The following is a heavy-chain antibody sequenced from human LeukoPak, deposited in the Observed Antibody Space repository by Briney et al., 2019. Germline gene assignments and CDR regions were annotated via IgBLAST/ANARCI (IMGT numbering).Heavy chain of an antibody. CDR2: IHHRGGT. Sequence: SSGTLSLTCAVSGGSISNENWWSWVRQPPGKGLEWIGEIHHRGGTNYNPSLRSRVTISIDTSKNQFSMKLTSVTAADTAVYYCATPNDAFNIWGQGTMVTVSS. V-gene: IGHV4-4*02. CDR3: ATPNDAFNI. CDR1: GGSISNENW. J-gene: IGHJ3*02.